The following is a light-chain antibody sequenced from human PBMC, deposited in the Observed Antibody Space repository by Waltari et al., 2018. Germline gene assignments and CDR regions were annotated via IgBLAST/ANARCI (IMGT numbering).Light chain of an antibody. CDR3: HQSYSTPT. CDR2: AAS. J-gene: IGKJ3*01. V-gene: IGKV1-39*01. CDR1: QNIGSS. Sequence: DIQMTQSPSSLSPSVGDRVTITCRASQNIGSSLNWYQHKPGKAPNLLIYAASSLQSGVPSRFSGSGSESGTDFTLTISSLHPEDFAIYYCHQSYSTPTFGPGTKVDIK.